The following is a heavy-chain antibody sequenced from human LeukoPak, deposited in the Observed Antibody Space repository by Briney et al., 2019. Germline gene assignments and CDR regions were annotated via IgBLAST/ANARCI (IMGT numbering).Heavy chain of an antibody. CDR3: AKDRGYWSNYCDY. Sequence: GGSLRLSCAASGFTFSSYAMSWVRQAPGKGLEWVSAISGSGGSTYYADSVKGRFTISRDNSKNTLYLEMNSLRAEDTAVYYCAKDRGYWSNYCDYWGQGTLVTVSS. D-gene: IGHD3-22*01. CDR2: ISGSGGST. V-gene: IGHV3-23*01. J-gene: IGHJ4*02. CDR1: GFTFSSYA.